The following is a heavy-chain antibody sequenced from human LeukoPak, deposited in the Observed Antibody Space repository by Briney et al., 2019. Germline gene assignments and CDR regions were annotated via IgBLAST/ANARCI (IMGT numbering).Heavy chain of an antibody. CDR1: GFTFSSYA. CDR3: AKAENYYDSSGYPFDY. Sequence: PGRSLRLSCAASGFTFSSYAMNWVRQAPGKGLEWVSAISGSGGSTYYADSVKGRFTISRDNSKNTLYLQMNSLRAEDTAVYYCAKAENYYDSSGYPFDYWGQGTLVTVSS. J-gene: IGHJ4*02. D-gene: IGHD3-22*01. CDR2: ISGSGGST. V-gene: IGHV3-23*01.